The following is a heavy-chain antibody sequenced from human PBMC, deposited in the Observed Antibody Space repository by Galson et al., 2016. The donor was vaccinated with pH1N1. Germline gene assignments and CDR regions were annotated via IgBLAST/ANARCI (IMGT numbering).Heavy chain of an antibody. CDR3: SRIGHGYSYGSGFDF. Sequence: SLRLSCAASGFRFSDSSMTWVRQAPGKGLEWVAVIQHDGSDKYYADSVKGRFTISRDNSKNTFSLQMNSLRPEDTVLYYCSRIGHGYSYGSGFDFWGQGTLVTVSS. J-gene: IGHJ4*02. CDR1: GFRFSDSS. CDR2: IQHDGSDK. D-gene: IGHD5-18*01. V-gene: IGHV3-30-3*01.